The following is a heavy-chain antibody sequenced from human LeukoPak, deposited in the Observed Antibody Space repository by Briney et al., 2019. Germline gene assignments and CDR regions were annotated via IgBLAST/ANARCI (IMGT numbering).Heavy chain of an antibody. D-gene: IGHD2-15*01. CDR1: GGSISSYY. J-gene: IGHJ4*02. CDR2: IYYSGST. V-gene: IGHV4-59*01. CDR3: AGDVGGREGLDY. Sequence: SETLSLTCTVSGGSISSYYWRWIRQPPGKGLEWIGYIYYSGSTNYNPSLENGVTIFVDTSKNQFSHQLSSVPGADTAAYYCAGDVGGREGLDYWGQGTLVTVSS.